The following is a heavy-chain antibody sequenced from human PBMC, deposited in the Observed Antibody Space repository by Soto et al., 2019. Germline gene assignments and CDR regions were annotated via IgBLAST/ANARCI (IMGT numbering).Heavy chain of an antibody. D-gene: IGHD2-2*01. CDR2: ISSSRSTI. CDR3: ARDCPGSSTTCYGNEWFDS. J-gene: IGHJ5*01. CDR1: GFTFSSYS. V-gene: IGHV3-48*01. Sequence: PGGSLRLSCAASGFTFSSYSMNWVRQAPGKGLEWVSYISSSRSTIYYADSVKGRFTISRDNAKNSLCLQMNSLKAEDTAVYYCARDCPGSSTTCYGNEWFDSWGQGTLVTVSS.